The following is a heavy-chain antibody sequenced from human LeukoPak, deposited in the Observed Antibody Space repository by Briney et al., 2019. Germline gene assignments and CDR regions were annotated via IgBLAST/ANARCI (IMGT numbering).Heavy chain of an antibody. J-gene: IGHJ4*02. CDR1: GFTFSSYS. Sequence: PGGSLRLSCAASGFTFSSYSMNWVRQAPGKGLEWVSSISSSSSYIYYADSVKGRFTISRDSAKNSLYLQMNSLRAEDTAVYYCARVSARGIDYWGQGTLVTVSS. CDR2: ISSSSSYI. V-gene: IGHV3-21*01. D-gene: IGHD3-16*01. CDR3: ARVSARGIDY.